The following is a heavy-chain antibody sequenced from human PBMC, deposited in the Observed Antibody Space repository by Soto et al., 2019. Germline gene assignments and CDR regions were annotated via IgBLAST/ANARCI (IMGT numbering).Heavy chain of an antibody. D-gene: IGHD3-22*01. CDR3: ARKIYDSDTGPNFQYYFDS. V-gene: IGHV5-10-1*01. Sequence: GESLKISCXGSGYSFAGYWITWVRQKPGKGLEWMGRIDPSDSQTYYSPSFRGHVTISVTKSITTVFLQWSSLRASDTAMYYRARKIYDSDTGPNFQYYFDSWGQGTPVTVSS. CDR2: IDPSDSQT. CDR1: GYSFAGYW. J-gene: IGHJ4*02.